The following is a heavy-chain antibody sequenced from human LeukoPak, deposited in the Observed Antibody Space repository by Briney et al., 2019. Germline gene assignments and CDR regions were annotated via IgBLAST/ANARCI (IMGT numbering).Heavy chain of an antibody. D-gene: IGHD4-17*01. CDR3: AKVWRAHGDFHDFDV. CDR2: VSYGGSRN. Sequence: PGGSLRLSCAASGFTFSTHAMHWVRQAPGKGLEWVAAVSYGGSRNYYADSVKGRFTISRDTSNNMLYLQMSSLRPEDTAMYYCAKVWRAHGDFHDFDVWGQGTMVAVSP. J-gene: IGHJ3*01. CDR1: GFTFSTHA. V-gene: IGHV3-30*18.